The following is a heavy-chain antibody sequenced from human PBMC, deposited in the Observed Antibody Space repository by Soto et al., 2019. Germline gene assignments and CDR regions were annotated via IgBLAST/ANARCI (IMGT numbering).Heavy chain of an antibody. J-gene: IGHJ4*02. V-gene: IGHV5-10-1*01. D-gene: IGHD2-2*01. CDR1: GYSFTHYL. CDR3: ARHSNQLLGFDY. Sequence: GEGLKISCKGSGYSFTHYLISWVRPMPGKGLEWMGRIDPSDSYTNYSPSFQGHVTISADKSISTAYLQWSSLKASDTAMYYCARHSNQLLGFDYWGQGTLVTVSS. CDR2: IDPSDSYT.